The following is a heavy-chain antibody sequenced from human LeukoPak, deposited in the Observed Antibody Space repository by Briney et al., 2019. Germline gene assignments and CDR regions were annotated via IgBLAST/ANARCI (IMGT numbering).Heavy chain of an antibody. Sequence: GASVKVSCKASGYTFTGYYIHWVRQAPGEGLEWISWINPDSGGTNYAQKFQGRFTMTRDTSISTGYMELNRLRSDDTAVYYCARCPKQVGSAYWHFDLWGRGTLVTVSS. CDR3: ARCPKQVGSAYWHFDL. CDR1: GYTFTGYY. D-gene: IGHD1-26*01. J-gene: IGHJ2*01. CDR2: INPDSGGT. V-gene: IGHV1-2*02.